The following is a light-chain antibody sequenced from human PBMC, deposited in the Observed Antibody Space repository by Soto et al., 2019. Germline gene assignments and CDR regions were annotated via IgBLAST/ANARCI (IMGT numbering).Light chain of an antibody. V-gene: IGKV3-20*01. J-gene: IGKJ2*01. CDR1: QSVSSSY. CDR2: GAS. CDR3: QQYDSSPYT. Sequence: EIVSTQSPGTLSLSPGERVTLSCRASQSVSSSYLAWYQQKPGQAPRLLIYGASSRATGIPDRFSGSGSGTDFTLTISRLEPEDFAVYYCQQYDSSPYTFGQGTKLEIK.